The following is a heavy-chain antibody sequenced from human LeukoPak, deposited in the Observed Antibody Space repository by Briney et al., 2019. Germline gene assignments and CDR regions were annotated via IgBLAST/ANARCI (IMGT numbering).Heavy chain of an antibody. CDR2: IWYDGSNK. CDR1: GFTFSNYG. CDR3: ARDSARRTKLWLTHYYYYGMDV. Sequence: GGSLRLSCAAPGFTFSNYGMHWVRQAPGKGLEWVAVIWYDGSNKYYADSVKGRFTISRDNSKNTLYLKMNSLRAEDTAVYYCARDSARRTKLWLTHYYYYGMDVWGQGTTVTVSS. J-gene: IGHJ6*02. D-gene: IGHD3-10*01. V-gene: IGHV3-33*01.